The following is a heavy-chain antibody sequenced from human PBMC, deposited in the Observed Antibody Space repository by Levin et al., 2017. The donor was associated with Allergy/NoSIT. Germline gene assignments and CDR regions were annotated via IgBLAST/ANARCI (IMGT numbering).Heavy chain of an antibody. CDR1: GYSFTSYY. CDR2: VYPSSGTT. J-gene: IGHJ4*02. Sequence: ASVKVSCKASGYSFTSYYIHWVRQAPGQGLEWMGIVYPSSGTTNYAQKFQGRVTMTRDTSTSTVYMELSSLRSEDTAVYYCARSNYHIDCWGQGTRVTVSS. CDR3: ARSNYHIDC. D-gene: IGHD1-26*01. V-gene: IGHV1-46*01.